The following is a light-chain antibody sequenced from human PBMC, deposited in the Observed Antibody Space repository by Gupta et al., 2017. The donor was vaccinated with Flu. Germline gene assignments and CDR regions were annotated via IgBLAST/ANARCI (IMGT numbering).Light chain of an antibody. Sequence: IVLTQSPGTLSLSPGERATLSCRASQNVSSSYLAWYQQKPGQAPRLLIYGASSRATGIPDRFSGSGSGTDFTLTVSRLETEDFAVYYCQQYGSSPLTFGGGTKVEIK. CDR2: GAS. CDR1: QNVSSSY. V-gene: IGKV3-20*01. CDR3: QQYGSSPLT. J-gene: IGKJ4*01.